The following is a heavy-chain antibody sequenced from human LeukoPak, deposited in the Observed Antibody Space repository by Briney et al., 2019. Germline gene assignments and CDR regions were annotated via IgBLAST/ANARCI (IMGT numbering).Heavy chain of an antibody. J-gene: IGHJ4*02. CDR3: ARSSAQAAMPFDY. Sequence: SETLSLTCTVSGGSINSYCWSWIRQSPGKGLEWIGYIYYSGSTNYNPSLKSRLTISVHTSKIQFSLKLSSVTAADTAVYYCARSSAQAAMPFDYWGQGTLVTVSS. V-gene: IGHV4-59*08. CDR1: GGSINSYC. CDR2: IYYSGST. D-gene: IGHD2-2*01.